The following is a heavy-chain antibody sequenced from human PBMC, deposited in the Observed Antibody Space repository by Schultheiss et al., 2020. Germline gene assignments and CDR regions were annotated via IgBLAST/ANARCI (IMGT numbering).Heavy chain of an antibody. V-gene: IGHV4-34*01. Sequence: SQTLSLTCAVYGGSFSGYYWSWIRQPPGKGLEWIGEINHSGSTNYNPSLKSRVTISVDTSKNQFSLKLSSVTAADTAVYYCVRLRITMVQGVIVGYYYMDVWGKGTTVTVSS. CDR2: INHSGST. CDR1: GGSFSGYY. CDR3: VRLRITMVQGVIVGYYYMDV. J-gene: IGHJ6*03. D-gene: IGHD3-10*01.